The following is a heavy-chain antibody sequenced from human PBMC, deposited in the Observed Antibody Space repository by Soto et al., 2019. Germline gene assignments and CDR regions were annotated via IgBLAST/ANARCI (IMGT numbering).Heavy chain of an antibody. V-gene: IGHV4-31*03. CDR3: ARDRVILGSDYGMDV. CDR1: GGSISSGGYY. Sequence: TLSLTCTVSGGSISSGGYYWSWIRQHPGKGLEWIGYIYYSGSTYYNPSLKSRFTISVDTSKNQFSLKLGSVTAADRAFYYCARDRVILGSDYGMDVWGQGTTVTV. D-gene: IGHD3-16*02. CDR2: IYYSGST. J-gene: IGHJ6*02.